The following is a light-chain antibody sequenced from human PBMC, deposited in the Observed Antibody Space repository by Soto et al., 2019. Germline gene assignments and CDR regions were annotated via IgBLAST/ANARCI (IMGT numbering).Light chain of an antibody. CDR2: GAF. J-gene: IGKJ1*01. V-gene: IGKV3-15*01. Sequence: TVMTQSPATLSVSPGERATLSCRASRGISSNLAWYQQKPGQAPSLLIYGAFTRATGIPARFSGSGSGTDFTLTISRLEPEDFAVYYCQQYGNSPQTFGQGTKVDIK. CDR3: QQYGNSPQT. CDR1: RGISSN.